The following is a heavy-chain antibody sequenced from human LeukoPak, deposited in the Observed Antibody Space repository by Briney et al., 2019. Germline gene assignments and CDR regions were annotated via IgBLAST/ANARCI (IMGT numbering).Heavy chain of an antibody. Sequence: GESLKISCKGSGYSFTSYWIGWVRQMPGKGLEWMGIIFPRDSDTRYSPSFEGQVTISADKSISTAYLQWSSLKASDTAMYYCARHVGNSYGYFDYWGQGTLVTVSS. CDR3: ARHVGNSYGYFDY. V-gene: IGHV5-51*01. CDR2: IFPRDSDT. J-gene: IGHJ4*02. CDR1: GYSFTSYW. D-gene: IGHD5-18*01.